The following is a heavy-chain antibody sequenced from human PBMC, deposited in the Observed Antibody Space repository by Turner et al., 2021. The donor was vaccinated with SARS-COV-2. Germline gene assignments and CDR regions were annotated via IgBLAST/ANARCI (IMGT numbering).Heavy chain of an antibody. D-gene: IGHD3-22*01. CDR2: ISSSSSYI. V-gene: IGHV3-21*01. CDR3: ARQGDYYDSSGYYPDAFDI. Sequence: EVQLVESGGGLVKPGGSLRLSWSASGFTFSSYTMDWVRQAPGKGLEWVSSISSSSSYIYYADSVKGRFTTSRDNAKNSLYLQMNSLRAEDTAVFYCARQGDYYDSSGYYPDAFDIWGQGTMVTVSS. CDR1: GFTFSSYT. J-gene: IGHJ3*02.